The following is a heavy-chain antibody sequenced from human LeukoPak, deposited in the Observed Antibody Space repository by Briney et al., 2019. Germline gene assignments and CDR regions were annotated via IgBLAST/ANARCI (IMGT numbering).Heavy chain of an antibody. CDR1: GGSFSGYY. V-gene: IGHV4-34*01. J-gene: IGHJ4*02. Sequence: SETLSLTCAVYGGSFSGYYWSWIRQPPGKGLEWIGEINHSGSTNYNPSLKSRVTVSVDTSKNQFSLKLSSVTAADTAVYYCASGYDSSGYSAAYWGQGTLVTVSS. CDR3: ASGYDSSGYSAAY. CDR2: INHSGST. D-gene: IGHD3-22*01.